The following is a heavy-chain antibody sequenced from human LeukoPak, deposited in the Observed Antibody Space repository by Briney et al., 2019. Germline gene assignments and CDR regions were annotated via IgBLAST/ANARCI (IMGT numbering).Heavy chain of an antibody. D-gene: IGHD6-19*01. J-gene: IGHJ3*02. CDR1: GFTFSSYS. Sequence: GGSLRLSCAASGFTFSSYSMNWVRQAPGKGLEWVSSISSSSSYIYYADSVKGRFTISRDNAKNSLYLQVNSLRAEDTAVYYCARDRTAVAGWGAFDIWGQGTMVTVSS. CDR2: ISSSSSYI. V-gene: IGHV3-21*01. CDR3: ARDRTAVAGWGAFDI.